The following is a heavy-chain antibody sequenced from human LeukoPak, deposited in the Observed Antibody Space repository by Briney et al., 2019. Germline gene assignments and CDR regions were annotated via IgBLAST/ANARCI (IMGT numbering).Heavy chain of an antibody. J-gene: IGHJ4*02. Sequence: PSETLSLTCTVSGGSISISSYYWGWIRQPPGKGLEWIGSIYYSGSTYYNPSLKSRVTISVDTSKNQFSLKLSSVTAADTAVYYCANRSPDSSAYYFDYWGQGTLVTVSS. CDR1: GGSISISSYY. CDR2: IYYSGST. V-gene: IGHV4-39*01. D-gene: IGHD3-22*01. CDR3: ANRSPDSSAYYFDY.